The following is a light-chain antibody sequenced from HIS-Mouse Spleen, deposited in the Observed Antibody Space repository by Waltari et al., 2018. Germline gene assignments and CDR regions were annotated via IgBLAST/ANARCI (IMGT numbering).Light chain of an antibody. CDR2: KAS. V-gene: IGKV1-5*03. J-gene: IGKJ2*01. CDR1: QSISSW. CDR3: QQYNSYSPKYT. Sequence: DIQMTQSPSTLSASVGDRVTITCRASQSISSWLAWYQQKPGKAPKLLIDKASSLESGVPSRFSGSGSGTEFTLTISSLQPDDFATYYCQQYNSYSPKYTFGQGTKLEIK.